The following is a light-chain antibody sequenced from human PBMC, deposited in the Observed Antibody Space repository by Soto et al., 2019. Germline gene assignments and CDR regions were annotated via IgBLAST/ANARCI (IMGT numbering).Light chain of an antibody. Sequence: DIQMTQSPSTLSASVGDRVTITCRASQSISSWSAWYQQKPGKAPKLLIYDASSLESGVPSRFSGSGSGTEFTLTVSSLQPDDLETYYCQQYNSYSWTFGQGTKVDIK. CDR2: DAS. J-gene: IGKJ1*01. V-gene: IGKV1-5*01. CDR3: QQYNSYSWT. CDR1: QSISSW.